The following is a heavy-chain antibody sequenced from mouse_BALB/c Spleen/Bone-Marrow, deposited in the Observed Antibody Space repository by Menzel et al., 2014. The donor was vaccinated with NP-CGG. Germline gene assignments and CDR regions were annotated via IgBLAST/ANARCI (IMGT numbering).Heavy chain of an antibody. V-gene: IGHV5-9-3*01. CDR2: ISSGGSYT. Sequence: EVKVVESGGGLVKPGGSLKLSCAASGFTFSSYAMSWVRQTPEKRLEWVATISSGGSYTYYPDSVKGRFTISRDNAKNTLYLQMSSLRSEDTAMYYCARQYDYDGAWFAYWGQGTTLTVSS. CDR1: GFTFSSYA. J-gene: IGHJ2*01. D-gene: IGHD2-4*01. CDR3: ARQYDYDGAWFAY.